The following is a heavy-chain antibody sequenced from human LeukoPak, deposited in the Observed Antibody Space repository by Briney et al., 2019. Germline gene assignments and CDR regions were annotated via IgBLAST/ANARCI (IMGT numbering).Heavy chain of an antibody. J-gene: IGHJ4*02. V-gene: IGHV3-23*01. CDR3: AKARYTAGWYTFDY. CDR2: IRGSDGST. D-gene: IGHD6-19*01. CDR1: GFTFSNYA. Sequence: GGTLRLSCAASGFTFSNYAMSWVRHTPGKGLEWVSNIRGSDGSTYYADSVKGRFTTSRDNPKNTLYLEMNNLRAEDTALYYCAKARYTAGWYTFDYWGQGTQVTVSS.